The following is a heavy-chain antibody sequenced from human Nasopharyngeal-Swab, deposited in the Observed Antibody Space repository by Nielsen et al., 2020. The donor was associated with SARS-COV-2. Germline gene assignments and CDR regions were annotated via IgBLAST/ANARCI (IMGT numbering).Heavy chain of an antibody. D-gene: IGHD3-22*01. CDR2: ISGSGGST. V-gene: IGHV3-23*01. CDR1: GFTFSSYA. Sequence: GEPLKISCAASGFTFSSYAMSWVRQAPGKGLEWVSTISGSGGSTYYADSVKGRFTISRDNSKNTLYLQMNSLRAEDTAVYYCAKVSSYFDSSALDYWGQGTLVTVSS. J-gene: IGHJ4*02. CDR3: AKVSSYFDSSALDY.